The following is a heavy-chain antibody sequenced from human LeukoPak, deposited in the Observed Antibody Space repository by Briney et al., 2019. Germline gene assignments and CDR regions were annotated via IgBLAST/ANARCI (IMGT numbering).Heavy chain of an antibody. CDR3: ARGGTVSRFVVDH. V-gene: IGHV1-2*02. Sequence: GASVKVSCKTFGYNFTDYYIHWVRQAPGQGLEWMGWINPNSGDTNYAQNFQGRVTMTSDTSISTAYMELSRLRSDDTAFYYCARGGTVSRFVVDHWGQGTLVTVSS. D-gene: IGHD2-2*01. J-gene: IGHJ4*02. CDR1: GYNFTDYY. CDR2: INPNSGDT.